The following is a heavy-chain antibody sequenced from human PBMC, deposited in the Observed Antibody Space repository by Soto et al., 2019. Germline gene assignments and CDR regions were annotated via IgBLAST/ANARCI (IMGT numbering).Heavy chain of an antibody. CDR1: GGTFSNDI. CDR2: IIPLLDIA. J-gene: IGHJ4*02. Sequence: QVQLVQSGAEVKKPGSSVKVSCKTSGGTFSNDIITWVRQAPGQGLEWMGRIIPLLDIANYAQKFQGRVKIQADNSTSTAYMELNRLRFEDTAVYYCARDSTIGSTFSGYDAIDYWGQGTLVTVSS. V-gene: IGHV1-69*08. CDR3: ARDSTIGSTFSGYDAIDY. D-gene: IGHD5-12*01.